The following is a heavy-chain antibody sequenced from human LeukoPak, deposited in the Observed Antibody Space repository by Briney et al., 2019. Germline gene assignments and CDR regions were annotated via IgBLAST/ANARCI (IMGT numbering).Heavy chain of an antibody. D-gene: IGHD3-3*01. Sequence: ASVKVSCKASGYTFTGYCMHWVRQAPGQGLEWMGWINPNSGGTNYAQKFQGRVTMIRDTSISTAYMELSRLRSDDTAVYYCARVLKSITIFGVVNLGFDYWGQGTLVTVSS. CDR3: ARVLKSITIFGVVNLGFDY. CDR1: GYTFTGYC. J-gene: IGHJ4*02. CDR2: INPNSGGT. V-gene: IGHV1-2*02.